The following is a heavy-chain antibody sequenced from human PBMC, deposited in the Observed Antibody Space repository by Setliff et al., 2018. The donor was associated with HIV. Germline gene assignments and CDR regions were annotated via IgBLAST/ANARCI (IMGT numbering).Heavy chain of an antibody. D-gene: IGHD3-3*01. J-gene: IGHJ4*02. Sequence: PSETLSLTCTVSGGSISSYYWSWIRQPPGKGLEWIGYIYYSGNTNYNPSLKSRVTISVDTSKKQFSLKLSSVTAADTAVYYCARPSLGIGGGSMFNNWGQGTLVTVSS. CDR1: GGSISSYY. CDR2: IYYSGNT. V-gene: IGHV4-59*08. CDR3: ARPSLGIGGGSMFNN.